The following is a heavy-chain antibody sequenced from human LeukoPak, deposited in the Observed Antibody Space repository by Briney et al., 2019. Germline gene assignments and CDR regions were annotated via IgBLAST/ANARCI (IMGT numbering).Heavy chain of an antibody. CDR3: ARDRSGPFWSGYHYYFYY. D-gene: IGHD3-3*01. V-gene: IGHV3-66*02. Sequence: PGGSLRLSCAASGFTVSSNYMSWVRQAPGNGLEWVSVIYSGGSTYYADSVKGRFTISIENCKSTLYLQMNSLRSEDTALYYCARDRSGPFWSGYHYYFYYWGQGTLVTVSS. CDR1: GFTVSSNY. CDR2: IYSGGST. J-gene: IGHJ4*02.